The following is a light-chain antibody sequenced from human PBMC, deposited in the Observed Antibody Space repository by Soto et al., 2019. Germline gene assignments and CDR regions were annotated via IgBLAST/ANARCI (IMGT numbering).Light chain of an antibody. CDR3: CSYTNSSAYV. V-gene: IGLV2-14*03. CDR2: DVT. CDR1: SSDVGGYNY. J-gene: IGLJ1*01. Sequence: QSVLTQPASVSGSPGQSITISCTGTSSDVGGYNYVSWYQQHPGKAPKLMIYDVTNRPSGVSNRFSGSKSDNTASLTISGLQAEDEADYYCCSYTNSSAYVFGPGTKVTVL.